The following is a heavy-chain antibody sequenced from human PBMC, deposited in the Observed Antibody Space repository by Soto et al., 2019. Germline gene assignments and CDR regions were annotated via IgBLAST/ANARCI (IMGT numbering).Heavy chain of an antibody. CDR1: GFTFSDHY. CDR2: TRNKARSYTT. J-gene: IGHJ4*02. D-gene: IGHD4-17*01. CDR3: ASSWGDYLSLDY. V-gene: IGHV3-72*01. Sequence: GGSLRLSCAVSGFTFSDHYMDWVRQAPGRGLEWVGRTRNKARSYTTEYAASVKDRFTISRDDSRNSLYLQMNSLKTEDTAVYYCASSWGDYLSLDYWGQGTLVTVSS.